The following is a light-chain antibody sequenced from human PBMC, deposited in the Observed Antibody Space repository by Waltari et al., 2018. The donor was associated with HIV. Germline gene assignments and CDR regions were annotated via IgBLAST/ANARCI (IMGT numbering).Light chain of an antibody. CDR1: SGAFGISIL. CDR3: ASYTSNDTLV. Sequence: HSALTQPASVSASPGQSITISCTGTSGAFGISILVSWYQQRPGKGPRVLIYRVSSRPSGVSNRFSGPKSGNTASLSISGLQAEDEADYYCASYTSNDTLVFGGGTKVTVL. CDR2: RVS. J-gene: IGLJ3*02. V-gene: IGLV2-14*01.